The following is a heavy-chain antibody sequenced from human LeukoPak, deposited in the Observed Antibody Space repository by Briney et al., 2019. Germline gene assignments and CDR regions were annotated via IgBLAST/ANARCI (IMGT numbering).Heavy chain of an antibody. CDR2: ISGSGGST. V-gene: IGHV3-23*01. Sequence: GGSLRLSCAPSGFSFRTYAMSWVRQAPGKGLEWVAAISGSGGSTFYADSVKGRFTVSRDNTKNALNLQMISLRAEDTAVYYCAKDIGSITMVRAVQFYFDSWGQGTLVTVSS. D-gene: IGHD3-10*01. CDR3: AKDIGSITMVRAVQFYFDS. CDR1: GFSFRTYA. J-gene: IGHJ4*02.